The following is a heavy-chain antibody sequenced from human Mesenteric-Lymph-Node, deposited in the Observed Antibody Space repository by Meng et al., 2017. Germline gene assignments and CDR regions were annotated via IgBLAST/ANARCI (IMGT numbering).Heavy chain of an antibody. CDR1: GYTFTSYY. CDR3: ARDVEPYSSYVNWFDP. CDR2: INTNTGNP. D-gene: IGHD4-11*01. V-gene: IGHV7-4-1*02. J-gene: IGHJ5*02. Sequence: ASVKVSCKASGYTFTSYYMHWVRQAPGQGLEWMGWINTNTGNPTYAQGFTGRFAFSLDTFVSTAYLQISSLEAEDTAVYYCARDVEPYSSYVNWFDPWGQGTLVTVSS.